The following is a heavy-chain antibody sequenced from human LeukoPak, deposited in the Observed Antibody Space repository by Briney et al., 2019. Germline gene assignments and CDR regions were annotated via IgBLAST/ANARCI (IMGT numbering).Heavy chain of an antibody. CDR3: ARGPGIDVAGVFDY. D-gene: IGHD6-19*01. J-gene: IGHJ4*02. V-gene: IGHV1-18*04. CDR2: ISGYNGHS. CDR1: GYTSTSYG. Sequence: ASVKVSCKASGYTSTSYGINWVRQAPGQGLEWMGWISGYNGHSKYVQKMQGRVTMTTDTSTNTAYMELRSLRSDNTAVYYCARGPGIDVAGVFDYWGQGSLVTVSS.